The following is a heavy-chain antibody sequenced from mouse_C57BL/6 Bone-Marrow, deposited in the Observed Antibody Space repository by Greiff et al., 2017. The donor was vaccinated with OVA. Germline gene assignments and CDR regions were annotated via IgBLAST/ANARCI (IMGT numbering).Heavy chain of an antibody. V-gene: IGHV5-4*01. Sequence: EVQRVESGGGLVKPGGSLKLSCAASGFTFSSYAMSWVRQTPEKRLEWVATISDGGSYTYYPDNVKGRFTISRDNAKNNLYLQMSHLKSEDTAMYYCARMRYYGSSSYCDYWGQGTTLTVSS. J-gene: IGHJ2*01. CDR3: ARMRYYGSSSYCDY. CDR1: GFTFSSYA. CDR2: ISDGGSYT. D-gene: IGHD1-1*01.